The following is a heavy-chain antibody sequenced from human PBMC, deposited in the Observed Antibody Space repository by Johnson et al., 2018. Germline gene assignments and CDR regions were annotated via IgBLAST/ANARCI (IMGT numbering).Heavy chain of an antibody. D-gene: IGHD2-15*01. CDR2: IKQDGSEK. CDR3: ARTYCSGGSCYAPLDAFDI. J-gene: IGHJ3*02. Sequence: VQLLESGGGLVQXGGSLRLSCAASGFTFSSYWMTWVRQAPGKGLEWVANIKQDGSEKYYVDSVKGRFTISRDNAKNSLYLQMNSLRAEDTAVYYCARTYCSGGSCYAPLDAFDIWGQGTMVTVSS. V-gene: IGHV3-7*01. CDR1: GFTFSSYW.